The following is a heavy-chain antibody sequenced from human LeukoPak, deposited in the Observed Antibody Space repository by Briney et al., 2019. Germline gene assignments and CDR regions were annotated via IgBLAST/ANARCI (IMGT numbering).Heavy chain of an antibody. CDR2: INHSGST. Sequence: SSETLSLTCTVSGGSISSSSYYWSWIRQPPGKGLEWIGEINHSGSTNYNPSLKSRVTISVDTSKNQFSLKLSSVTAADTAVYYCARAGPILHYYYYYMDVWGKGTTVTVSS. CDR1: GGSISSSSYY. CDR3: ARAGPILHYYYYYMDV. V-gene: IGHV4-39*07. D-gene: IGHD3-10*01. J-gene: IGHJ6*03.